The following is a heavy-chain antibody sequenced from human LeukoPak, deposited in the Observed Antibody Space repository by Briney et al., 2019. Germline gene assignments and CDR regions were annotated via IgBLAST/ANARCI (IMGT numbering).Heavy chain of an antibody. CDR3: ARVSGYDFYSYYYYMDV. J-gene: IGHJ6*03. CDR2: MNPNSGNT. CDR1: GYAFTSYD. D-gene: IGHD5-12*01. Sequence: GASVKVSCKASGYAFTSYDINWVRQATGQGLEWMGWMNPNSGNTGYAQKFQGRVTMTRNTSISTAYMELSSLRSEDTAVYYCARVSGYDFYSYYYYMDVWGKGTTVTISS. V-gene: IGHV1-8*01.